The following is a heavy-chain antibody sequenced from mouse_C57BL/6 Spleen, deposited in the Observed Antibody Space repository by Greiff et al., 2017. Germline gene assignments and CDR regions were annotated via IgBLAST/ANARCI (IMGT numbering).Heavy chain of an antibody. CDR2: IYPGSGST. D-gene: IGHD1-1*01. J-gene: IGHJ4*01. V-gene: IGHV1-55*01. Sequence: VQLQQPGAELVKPGASVKMSCKASGYTFTSYWITWVKQRPGQGLEWIGDIYPGSGSTNYNEKFKSKATLTVDTSSSTAYIQLSSLTSEDSAVYYCARGDLLLRLGGYYAMDYWGQGTSVTVSS. CDR3: ARGDLLLRLGGYYAMDY. CDR1: GYTFTSYW.